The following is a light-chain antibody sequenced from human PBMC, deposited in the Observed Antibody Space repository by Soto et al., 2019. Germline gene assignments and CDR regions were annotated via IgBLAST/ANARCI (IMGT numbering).Light chain of an antibody. Sequence: QSALTQPASVSGSPGQSITISCTGTSSDVGGYNYVSWYQQHPGKAPKPMIYEVSNRPSGVSNRFSGSKSGNTASLTISGLQAEDEADYYCSSYTSSSTWVFGGGTK. CDR3: SSYTSSSTWV. CDR1: SSDVGGYNY. J-gene: IGLJ3*02. CDR2: EVS. V-gene: IGLV2-14*01.